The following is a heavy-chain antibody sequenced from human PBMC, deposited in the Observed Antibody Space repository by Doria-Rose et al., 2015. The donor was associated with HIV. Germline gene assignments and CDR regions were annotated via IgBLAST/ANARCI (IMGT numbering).Heavy chain of an antibody. CDR2: IFSDDER. Sequence: SGPVLVKPTETLTLTCTVSGGSLSSPGMGVSWIRQPPGKALEWLANIFSDDERSYKTSLKSRLTISRGTSKSQVIHTMTDMDPVDTASYYCARIKSSRWYHKYYYDFWGQGTLVIVSA. V-gene: IGHV2-26*01. J-gene: IGHJ4*02. CDR3: ARIKSSRWYHKYYYDF. CDR1: GGSLSSPGMG. D-gene: IGHD6-13*01.